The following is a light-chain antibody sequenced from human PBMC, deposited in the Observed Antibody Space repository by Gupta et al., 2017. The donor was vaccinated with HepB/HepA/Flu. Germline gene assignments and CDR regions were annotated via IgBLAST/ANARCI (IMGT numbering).Light chain of an antibody. CDR1: QSVSSY. CDR3: QQRSNWPPT. CDR2: DAS. J-gene: IGKJ2*01. V-gene: IGKV3-11*01. Sequence: SPGERATLSCRASQSVSSYLAWYQQKPGQAPRLLIYDASNRATGIPARFSGSGSGTDFTLTFSSLEPEDFAVYYCQQRSNWPPTFGQGTKLEIK.